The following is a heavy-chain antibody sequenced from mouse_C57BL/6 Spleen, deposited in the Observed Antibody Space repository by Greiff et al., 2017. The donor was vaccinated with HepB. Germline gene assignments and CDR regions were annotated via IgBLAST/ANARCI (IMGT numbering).Heavy chain of an antibody. CDR1: GYAFSSSW. D-gene: IGHD2-4*01. J-gene: IGHJ2*01. Sequence: VQLQQSGPELVKPGASVKISCKASGYAFSSSWMNWVKQRPGKGLEWIGRIYPGDGDTNYNGKFKGNATLTADKSSSTAYMQLSSLTSEDSAVYFCARDYDNYFDYWGQGTTLTVSS. CDR2: IYPGDGDT. V-gene: IGHV1-82*01. CDR3: ARDYDNYFDY.